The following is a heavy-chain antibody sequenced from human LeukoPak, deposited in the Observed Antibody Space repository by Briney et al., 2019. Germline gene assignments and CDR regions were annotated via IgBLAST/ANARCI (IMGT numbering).Heavy chain of an antibody. D-gene: IGHD5-24*01. CDR1: GYTFTNYG. CDR2: VNPNSGDT. V-gene: IGHV1-2*02. J-gene: IGHJ4*02. Sequence: ASVKVSSKASGYTFTNYGISWVRQAPGQGLEWMGWVNPNSGDTNYAPKFQGRVTMTRDTSISTAYMELSRLRSDDTTVFYCARVEMATITVDYWGQGTLVTVSS. CDR3: ARVEMATITVDY.